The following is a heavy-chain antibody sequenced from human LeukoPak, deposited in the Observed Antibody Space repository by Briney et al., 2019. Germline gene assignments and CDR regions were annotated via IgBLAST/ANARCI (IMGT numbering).Heavy chain of an antibody. CDR3: ARDRVPYYDSSGYPADI. CDR1: GYTFTGYY. D-gene: IGHD3-22*01. J-gene: IGHJ3*02. V-gene: IGHV1-18*04. Sequence: ASVKVSCKASGYTFTGYYMHWVRQAPGQGLEWMGWISAYNGNTNYAQKLQGRVTMTTDTSTSTAYMELRSLRSDDTAVYYCARDRVPYYDSSGYPADIWGQGTMVTVSS. CDR2: ISAYNGNT.